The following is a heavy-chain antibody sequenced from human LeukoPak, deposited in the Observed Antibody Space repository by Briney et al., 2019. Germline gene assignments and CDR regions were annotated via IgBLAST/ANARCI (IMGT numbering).Heavy chain of an antibody. Sequence: PGGSLRLSCAASGFTFSSYSMNWVRQAPGKGLEWVSSISSSSSYIYYADSVKGRFTISRDNAKNSLYLQMNSLRAEDTAMYYCAKGYSSSSPAFDIWGQGTMVTVSS. D-gene: IGHD6-6*01. CDR1: GFTFSSYS. CDR2: ISSSSSYI. V-gene: IGHV3-21*01. J-gene: IGHJ3*02. CDR3: AKGYSSSSPAFDI.